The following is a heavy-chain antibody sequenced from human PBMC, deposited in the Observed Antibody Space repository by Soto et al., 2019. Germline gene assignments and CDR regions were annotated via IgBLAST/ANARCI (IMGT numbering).Heavy chain of an antibody. CDR2: ISAGGGSP. V-gene: IGHV3-23*01. J-gene: IGHJ5*02. Sequence: EVHLLESGGGLVQPGGSLRLSCAASGYSFSTYAMSWVRQAPGKGLEWVSGISAGGGSPFSADSVKGRFIISRDNAKDTLYLQMNSLTGEDTAIYYCVKHAEYQLVSWFDPWGQGTLVTVSS. D-gene: IGHD6-6*01. CDR1: GYSFSTYA. CDR3: VKHAEYQLVSWFDP.